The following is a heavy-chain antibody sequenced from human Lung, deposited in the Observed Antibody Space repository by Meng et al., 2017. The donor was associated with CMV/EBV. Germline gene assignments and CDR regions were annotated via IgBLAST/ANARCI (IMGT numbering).Heavy chain of an antibody. J-gene: IGHJ4*02. CDR3: ARASVVVAARYYFAY. D-gene: IGHD2-15*01. V-gene: IGHV3-21*01. CDR2: ISSSSSYI. Sequence: GGSXRLXCAASGFTFSSYSMNWVRQAPGKGLEWVSSISSSSSYIYYADSVKGRFTISRDNAKNSLYLQMNSLRAEDTAVYYCARASVVVAARYYFAYWGQGTLVTVSS. CDR1: GFTFSSYS.